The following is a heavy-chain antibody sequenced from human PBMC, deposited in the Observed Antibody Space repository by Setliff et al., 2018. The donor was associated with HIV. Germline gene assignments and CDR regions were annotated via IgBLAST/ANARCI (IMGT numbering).Heavy chain of an antibody. Sequence: ASVKVSCKASGYTFTAYYMHWVRQAPGQGLEWMGRISPNSGGTLYAQKFQGRVTMTRDTAINTVYMDLSRLRSGDTALCYCARGPDGDYQYFQHWGQGTLVTVSS. CDR2: ISPNSGGT. CDR1: GYTFTAYY. CDR3: ARGPDGDYQYFQH. J-gene: IGHJ1*01. V-gene: IGHV1-2*06. D-gene: IGHD4-17*01.